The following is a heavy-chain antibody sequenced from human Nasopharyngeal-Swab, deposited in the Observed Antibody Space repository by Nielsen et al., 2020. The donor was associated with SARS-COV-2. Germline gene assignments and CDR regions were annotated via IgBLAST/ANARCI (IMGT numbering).Heavy chain of an antibody. D-gene: IGHD2-2*01. Sequence: GGSLRLSCAASGITFSNAWMSWVRQAPGKGLEWVGRIKSKTDGSTRDYAVPVKGRFTIFRDDSKQTVSLQMDSLKPEDTGVYYCAGRDCSGTRCYAYTPSNSGVYHYYYMDVWGKGTTVTVS. J-gene: IGHJ6*03. V-gene: IGHV3-15*01. CDR3: AGRDCSGTRCYAYTPSNSGVYHYYYMDV. CDR2: IKSKTDGSTR. CDR1: GITFSNAW.